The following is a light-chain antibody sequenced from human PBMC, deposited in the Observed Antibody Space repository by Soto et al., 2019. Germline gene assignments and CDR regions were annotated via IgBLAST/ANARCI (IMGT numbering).Light chain of an antibody. J-gene: IGKJ1*01. V-gene: IGKV1-8*01. CDR3: QQYYSYPRT. Sequence: AIRMTQSPSSFSASTGGRVTITCRASQGISSYLAWYQQKPEKAPKLLIYAASTLQSAVTSRFSGSRSGTDFTRTISCLQSEDFATYYCQQYYSYPRTFGQGTKVDI. CDR1: QGISSY. CDR2: AAS.